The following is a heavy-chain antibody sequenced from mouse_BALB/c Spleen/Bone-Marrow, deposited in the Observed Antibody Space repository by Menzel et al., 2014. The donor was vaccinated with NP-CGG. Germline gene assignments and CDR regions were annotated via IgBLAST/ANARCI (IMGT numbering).Heavy chain of an antibody. CDR3: ARQGYYGKGDY. CDR2: INPDSSTI. J-gene: IGHJ2*01. Sequence: DVQLQESGGGLVQPGGSLKLSCAASGFDFSRYWMSWVRQAPGKGLEWIGEINPDSSTINYTPTLKDKFIISRDNAKNTLYLQMSKVRSEDTALYYCARQGYYGKGDYWGQGTTLTVSS. D-gene: IGHD2-1*01. V-gene: IGHV4-1*02. CDR1: GFDFSRYW.